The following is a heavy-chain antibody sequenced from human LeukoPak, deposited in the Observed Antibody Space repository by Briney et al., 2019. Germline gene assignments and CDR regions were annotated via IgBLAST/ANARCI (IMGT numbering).Heavy chain of an antibody. CDR3: AKVLNFWSGYLVGH. CDR2: ISGSGGST. V-gene: IGHV3-23*01. Sequence: GGSLRLSCAASGFTFSSYAMSWVRQAPGKGLEWVSAISGSGGSTYYADSVKGRFTISRDNSKNTLYLQMNSLRAEDTAVYYCAKVLNFWSGYLVGHWGQGTLVTVSS. D-gene: IGHD3-3*01. J-gene: IGHJ4*02. CDR1: GFTFSSYA.